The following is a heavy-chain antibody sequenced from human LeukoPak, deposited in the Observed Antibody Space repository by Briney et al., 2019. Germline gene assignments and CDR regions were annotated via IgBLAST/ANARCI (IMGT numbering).Heavy chain of an antibody. V-gene: IGHV1-8*03. CDR1: GNMFTFPTYD. Sequence: ASVKVSCEASGNMFTFPTYDINWVRQAPGQGLEWMGWMNPNSGNTGYAQRFQDRVTLTWDTSISTAYMELSSLRSEDTAVYYCARLEVRGLIGPWGQGTLVIVSS. D-gene: IGHD3-10*01. CDR2: MNPNSGNT. J-gene: IGHJ5*02. CDR3: ARLEVRGLIGP.